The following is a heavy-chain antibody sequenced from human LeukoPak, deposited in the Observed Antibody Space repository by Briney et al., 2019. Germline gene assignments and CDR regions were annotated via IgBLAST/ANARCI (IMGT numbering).Heavy chain of an antibody. J-gene: IGHJ6*04. CDR1: GFTFRSHA. CDR2: ISSSGSTI. CDR3: AELGITMIGGV. V-gene: IGHV3-48*03. Sequence: GGSLRLSCGASGFTFRSHAMSWVRQAPGRGVEGVSYISSSGSTIYYADSVKGRFTISRDNAKNSLYLQMNSLRAEDTAVYYCAELGITMIGGVWGKGPTVTISS. D-gene: IGHD3-10*02.